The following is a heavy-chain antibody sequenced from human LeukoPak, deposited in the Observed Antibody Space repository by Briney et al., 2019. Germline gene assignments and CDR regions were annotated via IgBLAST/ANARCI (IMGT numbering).Heavy chain of an antibody. CDR3: AAEGSVTASLDY. V-gene: IGHV1-2*02. D-gene: IGHD5/OR15-5a*01. CDR1: GYIFTDYY. Sequence: ASVKVSCKASGYIFTDYYVHWVRQAPGQGLEWMGWINPESGGTNYAQKFQGRITVTRDTSISTGYMELSRLTSDDTAIYYCAAEGSVTASLDYWGQGTLVTVSS. CDR2: INPESGGT. J-gene: IGHJ4*02.